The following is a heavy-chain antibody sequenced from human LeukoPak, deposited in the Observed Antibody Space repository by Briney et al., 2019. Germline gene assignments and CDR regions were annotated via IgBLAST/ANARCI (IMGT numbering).Heavy chain of an antibody. Sequence: PGGSLRLSCAASGFTFSSYWMSWVRQAPGKGLEWVANIKQDGSEKYYVDSVKGRFTISRDNAKNSLYLQMNSLRAEDTAVYYCARDEREYYDFWSGYLYYFDYWGQGTLVTVSS. CDR1: GFTFSSYW. J-gene: IGHJ4*02. V-gene: IGHV3-7*01. CDR2: IKQDGSEK. D-gene: IGHD3-3*01. CDR3: ARDEREYYDFWSGYLYYFDY.